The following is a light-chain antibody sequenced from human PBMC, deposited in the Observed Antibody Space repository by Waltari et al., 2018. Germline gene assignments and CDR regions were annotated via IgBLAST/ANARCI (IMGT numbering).Light chain of an antibody. J-gene: IGLJ3*02. CDR3: QALGSGLWV. CDR1: RLGGKY. V-gene: IGLV3-1*01. CDR2: QDI. Sequence: SYDLTQAPSVSVSPGQTASTTCSGDRLGGKYASWYQQKPGQSPLLVIYQDIKRPSGIPERFSGSKSGNTATLTITGTQAMDEADYYCQALGSGLWVFGGGTKLTVL.